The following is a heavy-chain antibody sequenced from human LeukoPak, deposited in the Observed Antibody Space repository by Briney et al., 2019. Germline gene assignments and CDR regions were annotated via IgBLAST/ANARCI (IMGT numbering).Heavy chain of an antibody. CDR3: ARVPRRRLYCSSTSCQGGHFDY. CDR2: INHSGST. Sequence: PSETLSLTCAVYGGSFSGYYWSWIRQPPGKGLEWIGDINHSGSTNYNPSLKSRVTISVDTSKNQFSLKLSSVTAADTAVYYCARVPRRRLYCSSTSCQGGHFDYWGQGTLVTVSS. CDR1: GGSFSGYY. D-gene: IGHD2-2*01. V-gene: IGHV4-34*01. J-gene: IGHJ4*02.